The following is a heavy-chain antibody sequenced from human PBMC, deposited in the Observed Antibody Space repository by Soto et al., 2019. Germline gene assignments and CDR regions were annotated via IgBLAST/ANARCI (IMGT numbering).Heavy chain of an antibody. V-gene: IGHV1-24*01. CDR3: AMENAACGIAPHDYYGKVV. CDR2: FDPEDGET. CDR1: GYTLTELS. J-gene: IGHJ6*02. D-gene: IGHD1-26*01. Sequence: ASVKVSCKVSGYTLTELSMHWVRQAPGKGLEWMGGFDPEDGETIYAQKFQGRVTMTEDTSTDTAYMELSSLRSEDTAVYYCAMENAACGIAPHDYYGKVVWGQGPRVSVSS.